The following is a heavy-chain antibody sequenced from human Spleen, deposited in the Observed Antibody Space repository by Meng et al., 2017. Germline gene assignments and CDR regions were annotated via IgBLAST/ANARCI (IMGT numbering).Heavy chain of an antibody. J-gene: IGHJ1*01. CDR3: VKDTTYDFGGNSYFQH. CDR1: GFTFDDYA. D-gene: IGHD4-23*01. V-gene: IGHV3-9*01. CDR2: ITWNSGRV. Sequence: LSLTCAASGFTFDDYAMDWVRQAPGKGLEWVSGITWNSGRVRYADSAKGRFTISRDNAKNSLYLQMDSLRPEDTALYYCVKDTTYDFGGNSYFQHWGQGTLVTVSS.